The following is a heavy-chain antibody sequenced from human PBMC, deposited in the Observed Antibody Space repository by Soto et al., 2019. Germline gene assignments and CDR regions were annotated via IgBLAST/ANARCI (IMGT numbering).Heavy chain of an antibody. D-gene: IGHD2-2*02. Sequence: ASVKVSCKASGYTFTSYGISWVRQAPGQGLEWMGWISAYNGNTNYAQKLQGRVTMTTDTSTSTAYMELRSLRSDDTAVYYCARVSCSSTSCYNTPFYYMDVWGKGTTVTVSS. CDR1: GYTFTSYG. CDR3: ARVSCSSTSCYNTPFYYMDV. CDR2: ISAYNGNT. V-gene: IGHV1-18*01. J-gene: IGHJ6*03.